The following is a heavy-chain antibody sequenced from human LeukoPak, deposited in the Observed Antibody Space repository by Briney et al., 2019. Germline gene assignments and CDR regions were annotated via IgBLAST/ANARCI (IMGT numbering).Heavy chain of an antibody. CDR3: ARKTGRGYCSGGSCSSWFDP. D-gene: IGHD2-15*01. CDR1: GGTFSSYA. V-gene: IGHV1-69*01. CDR2: IIPIFGTA. J-gene: IGHJ5*02. Sequence: SVKVSCKASGGTFSSYAISWVRQAPGQWLEWMGGIIPIFGTANYAQKFQGRVTITADESTSTAYMELSSLRSEDTAVYYCARKTGRGYCSGGSCSSWFDPWGQGTLVTVSS.